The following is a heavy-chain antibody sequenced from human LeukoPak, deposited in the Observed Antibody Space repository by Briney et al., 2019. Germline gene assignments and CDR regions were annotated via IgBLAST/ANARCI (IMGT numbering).Heavy chain of an antibody. V-gene: IGHV3-74*01. Sequence: GGSLRLSCAASGFAFSSYWMHWVRQAPGKGLMWVSGISSDGSITSYADSVKGRFTVSRDNSKNTVYLQMNSLRAEDTAVYYCAKGENGYCTNGICSPRVVAAIDYWGQGTLVTVSS. CDR3: AKGENGYCTNGICSPRVVAAIDY. CDR2: ISSDGSIT. CDR1: GFAFSSYW. D-gene: IGHD2-8*01. J-gene: IGHJ4*02.